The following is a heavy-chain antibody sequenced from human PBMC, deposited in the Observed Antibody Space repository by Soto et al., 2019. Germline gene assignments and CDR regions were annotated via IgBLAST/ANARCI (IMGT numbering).Heavy chain of an antibody. Sequence: VGSLRLSCAASGFTFSDDYMSWVREAPVNGLEWVSYISSSGSTIYYADSVKGRFTISRDNAKKSLFLQMNSLRTEDTALYYCAASLSGWYGRFDYWGQGTLVTVSS. J-gene: IGHJ4*02. CDR1: GFTFSDDY. CDR2: ISSSGSTI. V-gene: IGHV3-11*01. CDR3: AASLSGWYGRFDY. D-gene: IGHD6-19*01.